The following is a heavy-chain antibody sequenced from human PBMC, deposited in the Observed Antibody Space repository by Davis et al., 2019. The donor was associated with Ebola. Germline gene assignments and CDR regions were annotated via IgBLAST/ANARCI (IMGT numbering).Heavy chain of an antibody. J-gene: IGHJ4*02. CDR3: ATDRNWDFDY. CDR1: GFTFSSYG. V-gene: IGHV3-30*03. D-gene: IGHD7-27*01. Sequence: PGGSLRLSCAASGFTFSSYGMHWVRQAPGKGLEWVAVISYDGSNKYYADSVKGRFTISRDNAKNSLYLQMNSLGDEDTAVYYCATDRNWDFDYWGQGTLVTVSS. CDR2: ISYDGSNK.